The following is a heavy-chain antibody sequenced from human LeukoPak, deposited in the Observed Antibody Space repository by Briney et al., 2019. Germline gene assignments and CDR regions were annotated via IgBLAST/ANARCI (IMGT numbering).Heavy chain of an antibody. J-gene: IGHJ6*03. V-gene: IGHV1-2*02. D-gene: IGHD3-10*01. Sequence: ASVKVSCKASGYTFTGYYMHWVRQAPGQGLEWMGWINPNSGGTNYAQKFQGRVTMTRDTSISTAYMELSRLRSDDTAVYYCARYGEIGPYYYYYYMDVWGKGTTVTVSS. CDR2: INPNSGGT. CDR1: GYTFTGYY. CDR3: ARYGEIGPYYYYYYMDV.